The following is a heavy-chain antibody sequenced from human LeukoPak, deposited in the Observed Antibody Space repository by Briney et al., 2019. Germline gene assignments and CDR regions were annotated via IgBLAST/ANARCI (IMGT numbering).Heavy chain of an antibody. CDR1: GGSISSYY. D-gene: IGHD6-6*01. J-gene: IGHJ4*02. V-gene: IGHV4-59*08. Sequence: SETLSLTCTVSGGSISSYYWSWIRQAPGKGLEWIGYIYYSGSTNYNPSLNSRVTISVATSKSQFSLKLSSVTAADTAVYYCARWYSSSSPIDYWGQGTLVTVSS. CDR2: IYYSGST. CDR3: ARWYSSSSPIDY.